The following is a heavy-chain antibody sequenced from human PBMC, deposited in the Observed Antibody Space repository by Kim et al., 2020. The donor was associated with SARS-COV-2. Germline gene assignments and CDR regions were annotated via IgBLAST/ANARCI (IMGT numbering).Heavy chain of an antibody. CDR1: GFTVSSNY. V-gene: IGHV3-66*02. CDR2: IYSGGST. D-gene: IGHD3-16*01. J-gene: IGHJ4*02. Sequence: GGSLRLSCAASGFTVSSNYMSWVRQAPGKGLEWVSVIYSGGSTYYADSAKGRFTISRDNSKNTLYLQMNSLRAEDTAVYYCARGRPPRGEFDYWGQGTLVTVSS. CDR3: ARGRPPRGEFDY.